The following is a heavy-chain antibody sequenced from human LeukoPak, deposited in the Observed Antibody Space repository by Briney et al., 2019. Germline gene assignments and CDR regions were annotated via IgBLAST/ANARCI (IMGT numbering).Heavy chain of an antibody. D-gene: IGHD4-23*01. J-gene: IGHJ6*03. CDR3: AKHGGNSFYYSYMDV. CDR2: ISGTGSST. V-gene: IGHV3-23*01. CDR1: TFPFITYS. Sequence: GSLRPSCAASTFPFITYSLGWVPPAPGKGLGWVFSISGTGSSTYYADSVKGRFTISRDNSKDTLHVQMNSLRAEDTAVYYCAKHGGNSFYYSYMDVWGKGTTVTVSS.